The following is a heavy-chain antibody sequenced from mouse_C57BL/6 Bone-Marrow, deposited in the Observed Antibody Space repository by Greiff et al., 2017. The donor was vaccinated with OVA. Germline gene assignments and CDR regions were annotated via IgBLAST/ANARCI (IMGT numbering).Heavy chain of an antibody. CDR1: GYAFSSYW. CDR2: IYPGDGDT. V-gene: IGHV1-80*01. J-gene: IGHJ4*01. CDR3: ARRSLLLLRTRDAMDY. Sequence: QVQLQQSGAELVKPGASVKISCKASGYAFSSYWMNWVKQRPGKGLEWIGQIYPGDGDTNYNGKFKGKATLTADKSSSTAYMQLSSLTSEDSAVYFCARRSLLLLRTRDAMDYWGQGTSVTVSS. D-gene: IGHD1-1*01.